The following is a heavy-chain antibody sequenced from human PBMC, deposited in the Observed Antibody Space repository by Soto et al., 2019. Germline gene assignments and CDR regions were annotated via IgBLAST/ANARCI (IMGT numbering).Heavy chain of an antibody. CDR2: IWYDGSNK. CDR1: GFTFSSYG. Sequence: GGSLRLSCAASGFTFSSYGMHWVRQAPGKGLEWVAVIWYDGSNKYYADSVKGRFTISRDNSKNTLYLQMNSLRAEDTAVYYCANGPRIAAAGTRRYYYYYMDVWGKGTTVTVSS. D-gene: IGHD6-13*01. J-gene: IGHJ6*03. CDR3: ANGPRIAAAGTRRYYYYYMDV. V-gene: IGHV3-33*06.